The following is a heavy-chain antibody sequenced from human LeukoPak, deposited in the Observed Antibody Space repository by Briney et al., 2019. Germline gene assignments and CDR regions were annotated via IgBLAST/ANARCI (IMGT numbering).Heavy chain of an antibody. CDR1: GGSISSGSYY. J-gene: IGHJ3*02. V-gene: IGHV4-61*02. Sequence: PSETLSLTCTVSGGSISSGSYYWTWIRQPAGKGLEWIGRIYTSGSTNYNPSLKSRVTISVDTSKNQFSLKLSSVTAADTAVYYCARGVGNEGLTIWGQGTLVAVSS. D-gene: IGHD1-26*01. CDR3: ARGVGNEGLTI. CDR2: IYTSGST.